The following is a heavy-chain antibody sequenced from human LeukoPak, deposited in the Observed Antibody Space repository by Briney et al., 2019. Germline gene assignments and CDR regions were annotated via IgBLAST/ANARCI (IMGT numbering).Heavy chain of an antibody. CDR1: GFTFSLHW. CDR3: ARDTYGSGSYYNAPLDY. V-gene: IGHV3-7*01. J-gene: IGHJ4*02. CDR2: IKPDGSDK. Sequence: GGSLRLSCAASGFTFSLHWMSWVRQAPGKGLEWVAYIKPDGSDKYYVDSVKGRFAISRDNAKNSLYLQMNSLRAEDAAVYYCARDTYGSGSYYNAPLDYWGQGTLVTVSS. D-gene: IGHD3-10*01.